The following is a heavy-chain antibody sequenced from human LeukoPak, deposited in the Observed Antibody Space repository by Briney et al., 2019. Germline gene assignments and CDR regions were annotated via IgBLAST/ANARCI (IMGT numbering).Heavy chain of an antibody. CDR1: GDSVSINSAA. J-gene: IGHJ4*02. Sequence: SQTLSLTCAICGDSVSINSAAWNWFRQSPSRGLEWLGRTYYRSKWYSDYAVSVKSRITINPDISQNQFSLQMNSVTPEDTAVYYCARGTGTFDYWGQGTLVTVSS. V-gene: IGHV6-1*01. D-gene: IGHD1-7*01. CDR3: ARGTGTFDY. CDR2: TYYRSKWYS.